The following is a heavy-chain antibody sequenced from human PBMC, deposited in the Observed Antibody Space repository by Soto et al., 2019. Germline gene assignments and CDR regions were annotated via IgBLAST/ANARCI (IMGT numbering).Heavy chain of an antibody. D-gene: IGHD2-15*01. V-gene: IGHV3-23*01. Sequence: EVQLLESGGGLAQPGGSLRLSCAASGFTFSTYAMNWVRQAPGKGLEWVSVMVGDGSSSDYADSVRGRFTISRDNAKNTLYLQMNSLRAEDTAVYYCAKDLRPDGRYDLDYCGQGTLVTVSS. CDR1: GFTFSTYA. CDR2: MVGDGSSS. J-gene: IGHJ4*02. CDR3: AKDLRPDGRYDLDY.